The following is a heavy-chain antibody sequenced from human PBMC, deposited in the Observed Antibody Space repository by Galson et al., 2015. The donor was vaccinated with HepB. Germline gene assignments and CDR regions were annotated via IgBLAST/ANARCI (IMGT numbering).Heavy chain of an antibody. Sequence: SLRLSCAASGFTFSSYGMHWVRQAPGKGLEWVAVISYDGSNKYYADSVKGRFTISRDNSKNTLYLQTNSLRAEDTAVYYCSQVGASEGFDYWGQGTLVTVSS. J-gene: IGHJ4*02. CDR3: SQVGASEGFDY. CDR1: GFTFSSYG. D-gene: IGHD1-26*01. CDR2: ISYDGSNK. V-gene: IGHV3-30*18.